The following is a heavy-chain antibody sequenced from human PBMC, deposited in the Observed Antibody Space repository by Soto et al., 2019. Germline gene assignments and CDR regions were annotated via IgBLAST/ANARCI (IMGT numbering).Heavy chain of an antibody. D-gene: IGHD6-13*01. CDR3: ARLVAAAVIRYGIAV. J-gene: IGHJ6*02. Sequence: PGESLKISCKGSGYSFTSYWISWVRQMPGKGLEWMGRIDPSDSYTNYSPSFQGHVTISADKSISTAYLQWSSLKASDTAMYYCARLVAAAVIRYGIAVLGQGTTVTVSS. V-gene: IGHV5-10-1*01. CDR1: GYSFTSYW. CDR2: IDPSDSYT.